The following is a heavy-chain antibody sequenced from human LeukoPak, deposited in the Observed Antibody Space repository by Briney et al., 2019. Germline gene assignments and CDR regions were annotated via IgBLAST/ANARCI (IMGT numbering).Heavy chain of an antibody. V-gene: IGHV3-23*01. D-gene: IGHD6-13*01. CDR2: ISGSGGST. J-gene: IGHJ6*02. Sequence: GGSLRLYCAASGFTFSSYAMSWVRQAPGKGLEWVSAISGSGGSTYYADSVKGRFTISRDNSKNTLYLQMNSLRAEDTAVYYCAKAGLSAAGTYYYGMDVWGQGTTVTVSS. CDR1: GFTFSSYA. CDR3: AKAGLSAAGTYYYGMDV.